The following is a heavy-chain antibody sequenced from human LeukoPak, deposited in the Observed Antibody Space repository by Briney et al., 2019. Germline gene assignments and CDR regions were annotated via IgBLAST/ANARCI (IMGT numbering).Heavy chain of an antibody. Sequence: GGSLRLSCAASGFTFSSYAMHWVRQAPGKGLEWVAVISYDGSNKYYADSVKGRFTISRDNSKNTLYLQMNSLRAEDTAVYYCASIVAIAYWGQGTLVTVSS. CDR1: GFTFSSYA. D-gene: IGHD5-12*01. CDR2: ISYDGSNK. J-gene: IGHJ4*02. V-gene: IGHV3-30*04. CDR3: ASIVAIAY.